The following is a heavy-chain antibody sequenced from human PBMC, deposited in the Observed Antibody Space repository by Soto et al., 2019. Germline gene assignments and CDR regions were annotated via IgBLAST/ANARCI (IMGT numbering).Heavy chain of an antibody. CDR2: IIPIFGTA. CDR1: GGTFSSYA. D-gene: IGHD3-16*01. V-gene: IGHV1-69*01. CDR3: ARDRYYDYVWGSSFFDY. Sequence: QVQVVQSGAEVKKPGSSVKVYCKASGGTFSSYAISWVRQAPGQGLEWMGGIIPIFGTANYAQKFQGRVTITADESTSTAYMELSSLRSEDTAVYYCARDRYYDYVWGSSFFDYWGQGTLVSVSS. J-gene: IGHJ4*02.